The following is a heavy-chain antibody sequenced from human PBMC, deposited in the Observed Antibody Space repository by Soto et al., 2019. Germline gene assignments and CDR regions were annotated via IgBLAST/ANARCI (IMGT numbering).Heavy chain of an antibody. CDR2: IYHSGST. D-gene: IGHD2-21*01. V-gene: IGHV4-30-2*01. J-gene: IGHJ4*02. CDR1: GGSISSGGYS. CDR3: ARAPPLLW. Sequence: QLQLQESGSGLVKPSQTLSLTCAVSGGSISSGGYSWSWIRQPPGKGLECIGYIYHSGSTYYNSSLKSRVTIPVDRSKNQFTLKLSSVTAAETAVYYCARAPPLLWWSQGTLVTVSS.